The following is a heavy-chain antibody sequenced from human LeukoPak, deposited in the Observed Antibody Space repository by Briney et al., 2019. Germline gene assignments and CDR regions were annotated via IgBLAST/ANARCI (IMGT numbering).Heavy chain of an antibody. CDR2: ISGSGGST. J-gene: IGHJ4*02. CDR1: GFTFSSYA. V-gene: IGHV3-23*01. Sequence: GGSLRLSCAASGFTFSSYAMSWVRQAPGKGLEWVSAISGSGGSTYYADSVKGRFTISRDNSKNTLYLQMNSLRAEDTAVYYCAKIIYPNGVITMVRGALGYWGQGTLVTVSS. D-gene: IGHD3-10*01. CDR3: AKIIYPNGVITMVRGALGY.